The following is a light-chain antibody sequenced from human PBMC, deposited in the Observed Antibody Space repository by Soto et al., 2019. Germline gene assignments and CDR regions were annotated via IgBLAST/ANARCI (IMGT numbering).Light chain of an antibody. Sequence: DIHVTQSPSSVSASVGDRVTITCRASQAITSWLAWYQQKPGRAPKLLIYSASSLQSGAPSRFTGSGSGTDFTLTITSLQPDDAAVYYCQQTRSFPLTLGGGTKVDTK. CDR3: QQTRSFPLT. CDR1: QAITSW. V-gene: IGKV1-12*01. CDR2: SAS. J-gene: IGKJ4*01.